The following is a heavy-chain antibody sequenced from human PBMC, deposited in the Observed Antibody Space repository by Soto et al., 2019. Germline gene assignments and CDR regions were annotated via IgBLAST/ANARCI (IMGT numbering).Heavy chain of an antibody. CDR2: IYHSGNT. CDR3: AREGALGNFEY. CDR1: GGPFSRGDYY. D-gene: IGHD3-16*01. J-gene: IGHJ4*02. Sequence: QVQLQESGPGLVKPSQTLSLTCTVSGGPFSRGDYYWSWIRQQPGKGLEWIGYIYHSGNTAYNPSLKSRVIISLDTSKNQFSLILRSVTAGDTAVYYCAREGALGNFEYWGQGTLVTVSS. V-gene: IGHV4-31*03.